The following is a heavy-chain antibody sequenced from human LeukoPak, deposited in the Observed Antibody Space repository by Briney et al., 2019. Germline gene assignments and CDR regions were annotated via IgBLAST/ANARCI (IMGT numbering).Heavy chain of an antibody. CDR1: GYTFTSYD. J-gene: IGHJ4*02. V-gene: IGHV1-8*01. CDR3: ARGPRYCSSTSCFYYFDY. CDR2: MNPNSSNT. Sequence: GASVKVSCKASGYTFTSYDINWVRQATGQGLEWMGWMNPNSSNTGYAQKFQGRVTMTRNTSISTAYMELSSLRSEDTAVYYCARGPRYCSSTSCFYYFDYWGQGTLVTVSS. D-gene: IGHD2-2*01.